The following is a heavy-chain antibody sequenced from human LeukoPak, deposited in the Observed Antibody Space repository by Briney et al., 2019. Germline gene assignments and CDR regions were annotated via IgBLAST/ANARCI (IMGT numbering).Heavy chain of an antibody. CDR3: AKDRARGGTTDFDY. J-gene: IGHJ4*02. V-gene: IGHV3-23*01. D-gene: IGHD1-7*01. Sequence: GGSLRLSCAASGFTFSSYAMSWVRQAPGKGLEWVSAISGSGGSTYYADSVKGRFTISRDNSKNTLFLQMNSLKAEDTAVYFCAKDRARGGTTDFDYWGQGTLVTVSS. CDR2: ISGSGGST. CDR1: GFTFSSYA.